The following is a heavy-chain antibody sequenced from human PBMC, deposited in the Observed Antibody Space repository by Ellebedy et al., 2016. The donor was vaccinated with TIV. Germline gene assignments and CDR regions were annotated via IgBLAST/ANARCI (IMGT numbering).Heavy chain of an antibody. J-gene: IGHJ4*02. D-gene: IGHD4-17*01. CDR1: GGAFSGYY. CDR3: ARGDYGDYAFHY. CDR2: INHSGST. V-gene: IGHV4-34*01. Sequence: GSLRLXCAVEGGAFSGYYWSWIRQTPGKGLEWIGEINHSGSTNYNPSLKSRVTISVDTSRNQFSLKLSSVTAADTAVYYCARGDYGDYAFHYWGQGTLVTVSS.